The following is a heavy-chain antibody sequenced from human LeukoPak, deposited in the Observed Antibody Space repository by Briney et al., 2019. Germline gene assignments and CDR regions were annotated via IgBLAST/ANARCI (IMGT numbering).Heavy chain of an antibody. CDR2: INHSGST. CDR3: ARGRAYYYDSSGYLFDY. CDR1: GGSISSYY. Sequence: SETLSLTCTVSGGSISSYYWSWIRQPPGKGLEWIGEINHSGSTNYNPSLKSRVTISVDTSKNQFSLKLSSVTAADTAVYYCARGRAYYYDSSGYLFDYWGQGTLVTVSS. D-gene: IGHD3-22*01. V-gene: IGHV4-34*01. J-gene: IGHJ4*02.